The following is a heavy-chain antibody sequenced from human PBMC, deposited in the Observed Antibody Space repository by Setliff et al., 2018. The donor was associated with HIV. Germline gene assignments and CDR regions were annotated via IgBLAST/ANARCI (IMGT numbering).Heavy chain of an antibody. J-gene: IGHJ4*02. CDR3: ARPRGNDYAGSGFDN. V-gene: IGHV5-51*01. CDR2: IYPVDSET. CDR1: GYNFVDYS. Sequence: HGESLKISCKGSGYNFVDYSIAWVRQVPGKGLEWMGIIYPVDSETRYSPSFQGQVTISADKSINTAYLQWTTLKASDSAMYYCARPRGNDYAGSGFDNWGQGTLVTVSS. D-gene: IGHD2-2*01.